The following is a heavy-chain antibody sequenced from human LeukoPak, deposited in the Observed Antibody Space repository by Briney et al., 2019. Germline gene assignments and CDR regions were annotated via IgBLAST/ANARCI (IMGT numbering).Heavy chain of an antibody. CDR1: GYTFTSYY. J-gene: IGHJ3*02. CDR3: ARGLYAYDSSQLDAFDI. CDR2: INPSGGST. D-gene: IGHD3-22*01. V-gene: IGHV1-46*01. Sequence: GASVKVSCKASGYTFTSYYMHWVRQAPGQGLEWMGIINPSGGSTSYAQKFQGRVTMTRDMSTSTVYMELSSLRSEDTAVYYCARGLYAYDSSQLDAFDIWGKGTTVTISS.